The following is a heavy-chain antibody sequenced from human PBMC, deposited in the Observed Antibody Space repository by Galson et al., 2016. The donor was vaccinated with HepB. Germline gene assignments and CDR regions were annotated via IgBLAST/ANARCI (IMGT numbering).Heavy chain of an antibody. CDR3: ARDLPDDSVEYFDVFDL. Sequence: SLRLSCAASGFTFTTYWMSWIRQAPGKGLEWISYISTSGNSMLYADSVRGRFSISRDNAKKSLYLQMTNLRAEDTAVYYCARDLPDDSVEYFDVFDLWGQGTMVTVSS. CDR1: GFTFTTYW. J-gene: IGHJ3*01. V-gene: IGHV3-11*01. CDR2: ISTSGNSM. D-gene: IGHD4-17*01.